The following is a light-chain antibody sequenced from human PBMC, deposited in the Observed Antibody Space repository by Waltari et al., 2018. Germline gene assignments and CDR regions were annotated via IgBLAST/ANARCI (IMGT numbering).Light chain of an antibody. V-gene: IGLV3-21*02. Sequence: SYVLTQPPSVSVAPGQTARITCGGNQFGSKSVHWYQQKAGQAPVVVVYDDSDRPSGIPERFSGSNSGNTATLTISRVEAGDEATYYCQVWDSSSDCYVFGTGTEVTVL. J-gene: IGLJ1*01. CDR2: DDS. CDR1: QFGSKS. CDR3: QVWDSSSDCYV.